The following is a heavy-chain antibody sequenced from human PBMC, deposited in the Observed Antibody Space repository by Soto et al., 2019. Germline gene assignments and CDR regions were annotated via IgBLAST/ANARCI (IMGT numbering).Heavy chain of an antibody. V-gene: IGHV1-69*12. Sequence: QVQLVQSGAEVKKPGSSVKVSCKASGGTFSSYAISWVRQAPGQGLEWMGGIIPIFGTANYAQKFQGRVTITADESTSTAYMELGSLRSEDTAVYYCARDMLAYSSSWYELDYWGQGTLVTVSS. CDR3: ARDMLAYSSSWYELDY. D-gene: IGHD6-13*01. J-gene: IGHJ4*02. CDR2: IIPIFGTA. CDR1: GGTFSSYA.